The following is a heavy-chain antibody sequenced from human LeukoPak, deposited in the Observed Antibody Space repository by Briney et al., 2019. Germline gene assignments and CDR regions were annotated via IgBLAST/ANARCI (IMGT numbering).Heavy chain of an antibody. CDR3: ARGLGRQQLVSPFDY. V-gene: IGHV4-38-2*02. Sequence: SETLSLTCTVSGYSISSGYYWGWIRQPPGKGLEWLASIYHSGTIYYNPSLKSRVTISVDTSKNQFSLKLTPVTAADTAVYYCARGLGRQQLVSPFDYWGQGTLVTVSS. CDR2: IYHSGTI. D-gene: IGHD6-13*01. J-gene: IGHJ4*02. CDR1: GYSISSGYY.